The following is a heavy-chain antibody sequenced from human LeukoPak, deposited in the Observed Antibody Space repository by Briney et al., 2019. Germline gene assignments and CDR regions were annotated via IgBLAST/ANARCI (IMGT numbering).Heavy chain of an antibody. CDR1: GYTFTSYG. Sequence: ASVKVSCKASGYTFTSYGISWVRQAPGQGLEWMGWISAYNGNTNYAQKLQGRVTMTTDTSTSTAYMELRSLRSDDTAVYYCARDAHTSYSGSYYLDYWGQGTLVTVSS. D-gene: IGHD1-26*01. J-gene: IGHJ4*02. CDR3: ARDAHTSYSGSYYLDY. V-gene: IGHV1-18*01. CDR2: ISAYNGNT.